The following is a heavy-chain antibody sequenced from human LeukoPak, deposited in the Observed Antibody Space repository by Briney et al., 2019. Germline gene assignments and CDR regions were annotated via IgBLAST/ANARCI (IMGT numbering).Heavy chain of an antibody. D-gene: IGHD6-13*01. V-gene: IGHV4-59*08. Sequence: SETLSLTCTGYSGSISSYYWSWLPQPPGKGLEWIGYIYCSGSTNYNPYLKSRVTISVDTSKNQISLKLSSVTAAGTAVYYCARHHIAAALNWFDPWGQGTLVTVSS. J-gene: IGHJ5*02. CDR1: SGSISSYY. CDR2: IYCSGST. CDR3: ARHHIAAALNWFDP.